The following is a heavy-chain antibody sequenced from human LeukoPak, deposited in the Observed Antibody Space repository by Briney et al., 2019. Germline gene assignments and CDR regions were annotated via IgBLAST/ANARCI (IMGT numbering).Heavy chain of an antibody. J-gene: IGHJ4*02. CDR3: AKPLRDAGSFNYPYFDF. V-gene: IGHV3-23*01. Sequence: GGSLRLSCAASGFTFTNYAMNWVRQAPGKGLEWVSPISGSGGSSSYADSVRGRFTISRDNSNNMLYLQMNSLRAEDTAVYYCAKPLRDAGSFNYPYFDFWGQGTLVTVSS. CDR1: GFTFTNYA. CDR2: ISGSGGSS. D-gene: IGHD5-24*01.